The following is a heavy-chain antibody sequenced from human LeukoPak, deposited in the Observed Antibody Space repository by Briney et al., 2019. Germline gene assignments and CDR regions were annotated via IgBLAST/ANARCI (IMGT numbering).Heavy chain of an antibody. D-gene: IGHD6-13*01. CDR2: IKEAGSEK. CDR1: GVTFINSR. CDR3: ARGGGMRSWYDFDY. Sequence: GGSLRLSCAAPGVTFINSRMSWGSQAPGKGREFMANIKEAGSEKYYVDSVKGRFTISRDNDKNLVHLQMNSLRAEDTAVYYCARGGGMRSWYDFDYWGQGTLVTVSS. J-gene: IGHJ4*02. V-gene: IGHV3-7*04.